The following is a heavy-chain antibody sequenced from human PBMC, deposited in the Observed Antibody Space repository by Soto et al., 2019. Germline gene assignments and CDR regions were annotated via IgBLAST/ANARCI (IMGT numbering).Heavy chain of an antibody. D-gene: IGHD2-15*01. Sequence: SDTLSLTCSVSGGSINSSSYFWSWVRQPPGKGLEWIGEIYHSGSTNYNPSLKSRVTISVDKSKNQFSLKLSSVTTADTAVYYCARSQKNILFFLGWFDPWGQGTLVTVSS. CDR2: IYHSGST. V-gene: IGHV4-4*02. J-gene: IGHJ5*02. CDR3: ARSQKNILFFLGWFDP. CDR1: GGSINSSSYF.